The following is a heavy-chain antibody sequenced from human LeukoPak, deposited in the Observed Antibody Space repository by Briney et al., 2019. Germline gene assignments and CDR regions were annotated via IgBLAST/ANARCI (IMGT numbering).Heavy chain of an antibody. CDR3: ARADLSSGGSGRRVYYFDY. Sequence: GASVKVSCKASGGTFSSYAISWVRQAPGQGLEWMGRIIPILGIANYAQKFQGRVTITADKSTSTAYMELSSLRSEDTAVYYCARADLSSGGSGRRVYYFDYWGQGTLVTVSS. V-gene: IGHV1-69*04. J-gene: IGHJ4*02. CDR2: IIPILGIA. CDR1: GGTFSSYA. D-gene: IGHD2-15*01.